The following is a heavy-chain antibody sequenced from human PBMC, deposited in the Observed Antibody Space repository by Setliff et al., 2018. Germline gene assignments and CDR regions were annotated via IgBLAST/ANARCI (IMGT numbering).Heavy chain of an antibody. Sequence: GFLRLSCAASGFRFSDLYMSWVRQAPGKGLEWVSGVSGTGGITYYADSVKGRFTISRDNSKNTLYLQMNSLRVEDTAVYYCARDAYDFRTGQADPWGQGTLVTVSS. D-gene: IGHD3-3*01. J-gene: IGHJ5*02. V-gene: IGHV3-23*01. CDR1: GFRFSDLY. CDR2: VSGTGGIT. CDR3: ARDAYDFRTGQADP.